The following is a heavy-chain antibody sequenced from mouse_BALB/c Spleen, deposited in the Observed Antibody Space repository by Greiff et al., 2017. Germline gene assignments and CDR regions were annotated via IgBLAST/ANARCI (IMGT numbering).Heavy chain of an antibody. Sequence: EVMLVESGGDLVKPGGSLKLSCAASGFTFSSYGMSWVRQTPDKRLEWVATISSGGSYTYYPDSVKGRFTISRDNAKNTLYLQMSSLKSEDTAMYYCARHGRYDAWFAYWGQGTLVTVSA. CDR3: ARHGRYDAWFAY. CDR2: ISSGGSYT. CDR1: GFTFSSYG. J-gene: IGHJ3*01. V-gene: IGHV5-6*02. D-gene: IGHD2-14*01.